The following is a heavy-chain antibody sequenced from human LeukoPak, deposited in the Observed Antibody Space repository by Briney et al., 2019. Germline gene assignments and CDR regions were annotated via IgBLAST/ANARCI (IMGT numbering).Heavy chain of an antibody. J-gene: IGHJ4*02. D-gene: IGHD5-12*01. CDR3: ARSEHVRYSGYDNKYYFDY. V-gene: IGHV1-69*05. Sequence: ASVTVSCKASGGTFSSYAISWVRQGPGQGLEWMGGSIPIFGTANYAQKFQGRVTITTDESTSTAYMELSSLRSEDTAVYYRARSEHVRYSGYDNKYYFDYCGQGTLVTVSS. CDR1: GGTFSSYA. CDR2: SIPIFGTA.